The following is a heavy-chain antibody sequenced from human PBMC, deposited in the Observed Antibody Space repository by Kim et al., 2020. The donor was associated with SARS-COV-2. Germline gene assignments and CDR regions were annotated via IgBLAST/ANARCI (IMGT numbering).Heavy chain of an antibody. CDR1: GGSFSGYY. CDR2: INHSGST. Sequence: SETLSLTCAVYGGSFSGYYWSWIRQPPGKGLEWIGEINHSGSTNYNPSLKSRVTISVDTSKNQFSLKLSSVTAADTAVYYCARGSAARDYGSGSYYNRGRGNWFDPWGQGTLVTVSS. CDR3: ARGSAARDYGSGSYYNRGRGNWFDP. D-gene: IGHD3-10*01. V-gene: IGHV4-34*01. J-gene: IGHJ5*02.